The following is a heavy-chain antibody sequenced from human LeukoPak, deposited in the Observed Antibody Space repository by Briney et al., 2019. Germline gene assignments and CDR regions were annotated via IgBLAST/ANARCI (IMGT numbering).Heavy chain of an antibody. CDR1: GYTFTSYG. V-gene: IGHV1-18*01. J-gene: IGHJ3*02. CDR2: ISAYNGIT. D-gene: IGHD2-21*01. Sequence: GASVKLSCKPSGYTFTSYGISWVRQAPGQGLEWMGWISAYNGITNYAQKLQGRVTMTTDTSTSTAYMQLRSLRSDDTAVYYCARDGRINYYSLGINDAFDIWGQGTMVTVSS. CDR3: ARDGRINYYSLGINDAFDI.